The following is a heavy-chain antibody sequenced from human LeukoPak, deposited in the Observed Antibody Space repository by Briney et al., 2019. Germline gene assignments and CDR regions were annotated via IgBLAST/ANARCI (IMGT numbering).Heavy chain of an antibody. V-gene: IGHV3-7*03. CDR1: GFTFSSYW. Sequence: QPGGSLRLSCAASGFTFSSYWMNWARQAPGKGLEWVASINHNGNVNYYVDSVKGRFTISRDNAENSLYLQMSNLRAEDTAVYFCARGGGLGVWGQGATVTVSS. J-gene: IGHJ6*02. D-gene: IGHD3-16*01. CDR3: ARGGGLGV. CDR2: INHNGNVN.